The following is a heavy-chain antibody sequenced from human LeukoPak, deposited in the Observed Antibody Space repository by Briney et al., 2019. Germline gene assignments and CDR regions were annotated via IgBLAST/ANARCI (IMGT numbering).Heavy chain of an antibody. CDR1: DGSISSGSYY. J-gene: IGHJ4*02. CDR3: ARRGYYDSLLDY. V-gene: IGHV4-61*02. Sequence: TRSLTCTVSDGSISSGSYYWTWIRQPAGKGLEWIGRIYTRGGTTYNPSLKSRVTISIDTSKNQFSLKLSSVTAADTAVYYCARRGYYDSLLDYWGQGTLVTVSS. D-gene: IGHD3-22*01. CDR2: IYTRGGT.